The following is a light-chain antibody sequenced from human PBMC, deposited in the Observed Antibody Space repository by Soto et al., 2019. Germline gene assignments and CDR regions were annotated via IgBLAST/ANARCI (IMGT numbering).Light chain of an antibody. CDR2: KAS. J-gene: IGKJ1*01. V-gene: IGKV1-5*03. CDR3: QQYNSDSPT. Sequence: DIQMTQSPSTLSASVGDRVTITCRASQSISSWLAWYQQKPGKAPKLLIYKASSLESGVPSRFSGSGSGTEVTLTISSLQPDEFATYYCQQYNSDSPTFGQGTKVEIK. CDR1: QSISSW.